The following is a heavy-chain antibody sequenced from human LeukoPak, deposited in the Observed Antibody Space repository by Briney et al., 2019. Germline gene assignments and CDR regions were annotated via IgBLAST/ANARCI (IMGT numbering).Heavy chain of an antibody. CDR1: GFTFSSYA. J-gene: IGHJ4*02. CDR2: ISGSGGST. V-gene: IGHV3-23*01. CDR3: AKGSYDYVWGSYQPLGY. D-gene: IGHD3-16*02. Sequence: GGSLRLSCAASGFTFSSYAMSWVRQAPGKGLEWVSAISGSGGSTYYADSVKGRFTISRDNSKNTLYLQMNGLRAEDTAVYYCAKGSYDYVWGSYQPLGYWGQGTLVTVSS.